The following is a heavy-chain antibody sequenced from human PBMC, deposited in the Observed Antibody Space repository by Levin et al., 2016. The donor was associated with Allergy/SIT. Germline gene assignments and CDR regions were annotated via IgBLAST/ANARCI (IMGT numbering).Heavy chain of an antibody. CDR2: IYYSGST. J-gene: IGHJ4*02. V-gene: IGHV4-59*08. CDR3: AARMYSSSWYDY. D-gene: IGHD6-13*01. Sequence: WIRQPPGKGLEWIGYIYYSGSTNYNPSLKSRVTISVDTSKNQFSLKLSSVTAADTAVYYCAARMYSSSWYDYWGQGTLVTVSS.